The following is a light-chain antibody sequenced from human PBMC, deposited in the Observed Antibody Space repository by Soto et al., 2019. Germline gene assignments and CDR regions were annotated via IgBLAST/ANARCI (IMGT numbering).Light chain of an antibody. CDR2: DVN. V-gene: IGLV2-11*01. CDR3: CSYAGSYTWV. J-gene: IGLJ3*02. CDR1: SSDVGGYNY. Sequence: QSVLTQPRSVSGSPGQSVTLSCTGTSSDVGGYNYVSWYQQHPGKAPKLMIDDVNKRPSGVPDRFSGSRSGNTASLTISGLQAEDEADYSCCSYAGSYTWVFGGGTKLTVL.